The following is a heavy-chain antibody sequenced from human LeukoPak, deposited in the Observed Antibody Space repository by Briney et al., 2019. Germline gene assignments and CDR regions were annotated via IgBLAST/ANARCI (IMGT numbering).Heavy chain of an antibody. D-gene: IGHD3-22*01. CDR1: GYTFTGYF. CDR3: ARVTYDRSGYYNGIPY. V-gene: IGHV1-2*02. Sequence: SVKVSCKASGYTFTGYFIHWVRQAPGQGLEWMVWINPSSGATNYAQNFQGRVTLTREMSISTAYMEVSRLLSDDTAVYYCARVTYDRSGYYNGIPYWGQGTLVIVSS. J-gene: IGHJ4*02. CDR2: INPSSGAT.